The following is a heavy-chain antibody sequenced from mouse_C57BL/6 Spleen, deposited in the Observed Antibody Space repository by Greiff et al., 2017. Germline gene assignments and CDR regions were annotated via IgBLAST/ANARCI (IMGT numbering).Heavy chain of an antibody. D-gene: IGHD1-1*01. V-gene: IGHV5-16*01. CDR2: INYDGSST. Sequence: EVMLVESEGGLVQPGSSMKLSCTASGFTFSDYYMAWVRQVPEKGLEWVANINYDGSSTYYLDSLKSRFIISRDNAKNILYLQMSSLKSEYTATYYCARENYYGSLFDYWGQCTTLTVSS. CDR3: ARENYYGSLFDY. J-gene: IGHJ2*01. CDR1: GFTFSDYY.